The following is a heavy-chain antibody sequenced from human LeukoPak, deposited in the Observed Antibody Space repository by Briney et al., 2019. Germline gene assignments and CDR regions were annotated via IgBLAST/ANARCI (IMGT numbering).Heavy chain of an antibody. V-gene: IGHV3-30*18. Sequence: GGSLRLSCAASGFTFSNYGMHWVRQAPGKGLEWVAFISYDGTNKYYADSVKGRFTISRDNSKNTLYLQMNSLRAEDTAVYYCAKDPRRYSRTGGYFDYWGQGTLVTVSS. D-gene: IGHD6-13*01. CDR3: AKDPRRYSRTGGYFDY. CDR1: GFTFSNYG. J-gene: IGHJ4*02. CDR2: ISYDGTNK.